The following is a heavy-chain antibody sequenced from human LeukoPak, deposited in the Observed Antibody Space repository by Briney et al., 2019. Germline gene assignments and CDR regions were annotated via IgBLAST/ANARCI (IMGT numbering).Heavy chain of an antibody. CDR2: IKQDGSEK. CDR3: ARALPDKYSSSWDPRFDY. CDR1: GFPFSSYW. Sequence: QPGGSLRLSCAASGFPFSSYWMSWVRQAPGKGLEWVANIKQDGSEKYYVDSVKGRFTISRDNAKNSLYLQMNSLRAEDTAVYYCARALPDKYSSSWDPRFDYWGQGTLVTVSS. J-gene: IGHJ4*02. D-gene: IGHD6-13*01. V-gene: IGHV3-7*01.